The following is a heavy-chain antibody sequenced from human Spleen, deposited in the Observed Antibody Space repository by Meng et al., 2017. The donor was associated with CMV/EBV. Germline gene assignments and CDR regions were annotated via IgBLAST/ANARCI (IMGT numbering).Heavy chain of an antibody. Sequence: ASVKVSCKASGYTFTAHYFHWVRQAPGQGLEWMGWIHPHRGDTNYAQQFQGRVTITRNTSISTAYMELSSLRSEDTAVYYCAARNRNQGFDYWGQGTLVTVSS. D-gene: IGHD1-14*01. J-gene: IGHJ4*02. CDR1: GYTFTAHY. V-gene: IGHV1-2*02. CDR3: AARNRNQGFDY. CDR2: IHPHRGDT.